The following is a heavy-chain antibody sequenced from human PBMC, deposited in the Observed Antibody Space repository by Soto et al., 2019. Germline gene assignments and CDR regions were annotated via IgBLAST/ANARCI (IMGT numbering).Heavy chain of an antibody. CDR3: ARVVRHFSGSGDNSFDP. CDR1: GYIFANYA. Sequence: ASVKVSCKASGYIFANYAMQWVRQAPGQGLEWMGWINPGNGNTKYSQKLQGRITITRDTSASTVYMGLSGLTSKDTAMYYCARVVRHFSGSGDNSFDPSGQGTLVPVSP. D-gene: IGHD3-10*01. V-gene: IGHV1-3*01. J-gene: IGHJ5*02. CDR2: INPGNGNT.